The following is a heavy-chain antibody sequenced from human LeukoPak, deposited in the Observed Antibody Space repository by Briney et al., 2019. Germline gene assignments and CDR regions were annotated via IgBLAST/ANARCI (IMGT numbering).Heavy chain of an antibody. Sequence: GGSLRLSYAVSGFTFSDYAMSWVRQAPGKGLEWVLGISFSGRSTNYADSVKGRFTISRDNSNNTLHLQMNSLRAEDTAVYYCAKDREKAVGATIFDHWGRGTLVTVSS. V-gene: IGHV3-23*01. J-gene: IGHJ4*02. CDR3: AKDREKAVGATIFDH. CDR1: GFTFSDYA. CDR2: ISFSGRST. D-gene: IGHD1-26*01.